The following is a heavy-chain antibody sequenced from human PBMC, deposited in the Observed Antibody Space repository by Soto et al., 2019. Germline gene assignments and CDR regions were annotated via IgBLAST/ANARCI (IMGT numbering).Heavy chain of an antibody. J-gene: IGHJ3*02. D-gene: IGHD7-27*01. CDR2: ISYDGSNK. CDR3: AKDLGHGGRGAFDS. Sequence: QVQLVESGGGVVQPGRSLRLSCAASGFTFSSYGMHWVRQAPGKGLEWVAVISYDGSNKYYADSVKGRFTISRDNSKNTLYLQMNSLRAEDTAVYYWAKDLGHGGRGAFDSWGQGTMVTVSS. V-gene: IGHV3-30*18. CDR1: GFTFSSYG.